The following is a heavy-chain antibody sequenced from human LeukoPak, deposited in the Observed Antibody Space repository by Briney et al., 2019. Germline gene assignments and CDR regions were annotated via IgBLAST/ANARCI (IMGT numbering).Heavy chain of an antibody. CDR2: IYSGGST. CDR3: ARDGSGSYDFDY. Sequence: GGSLRLSCAASGFTVSSNYMSWVRQAPGKGLEWVSVIYSGGSTYYADSVKGRVTISRDNSKNTLYLQMNSLRAEDTAVYYCARDGSGSYDFDYWGQGTLVTVSS. CDR1: GFTVSSNY. V-gene: IGHV3-53*01. J-gene: IGHJ4*02. D-gene: IGHD3-10*01.